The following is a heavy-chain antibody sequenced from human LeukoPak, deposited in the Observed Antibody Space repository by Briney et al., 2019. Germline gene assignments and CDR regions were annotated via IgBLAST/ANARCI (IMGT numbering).Heavy chain of an antibody. CDR2: IKADGSGK. V-gene: IGHV3-7*01. D-gene: IGHD3-10*01. J-gene: IGHJ6*02. CDR1: GFTFSSSW. CDR3: ARVIGLMVRGVIINYYGMDV. Sequence: GGSLRLSCVASGFTFSSSWMTWVRQAPGMGLERVANIKADGSGKYYVDSVRGRFSISRDNAKNTLYLQMNSLRAEDTAVYYCARVIGLMVRGVIINYYGMDVWGQGTTVTVSS.